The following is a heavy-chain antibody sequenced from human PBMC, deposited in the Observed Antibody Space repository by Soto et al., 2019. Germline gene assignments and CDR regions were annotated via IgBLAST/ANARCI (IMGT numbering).Heavy chain of an antibody. D-gene: IGHD3-22*01. Sequence: GGSLRLXCAASGFTFSSYSMNWVRQAPGKGLEWVSSISSSSSYIYYADSVKGRFTISRDNAKNSLYLQMNSLRAEDTAVYYCARDEKGDYDSSGYYPWGQGTLVTVSS. CDR3: ARDEKGDYDSSGYYP. J-gene: IGHJ5*02. CDR2: ISSSSSYI. V-gene: IGHV3-21*01. CDR1: GFTFSSYS.